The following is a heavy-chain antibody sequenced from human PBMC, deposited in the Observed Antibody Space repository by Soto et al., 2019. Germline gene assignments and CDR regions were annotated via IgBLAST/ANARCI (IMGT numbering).Heavy chain of an antibody. CDR3: ASSSGARYYDY. D-gene: IGHD2-15*01. CDR1: GGSISSGGYY. J-gene: IGHJ4*02. Sequence: QVQLQESGPGLVKPSQTLSLTCTVSGGSISSGGYYWSWIRQHPGKGLEWIGYIYYSGSTYYNPSLKXLXTXSXXTSKNQFSLKLSSVTAADTAVYYCASSSGARYYDYWGQGTLVTVSS. CDR2: IYYSGST. V-gene: IGHV4-31*01.